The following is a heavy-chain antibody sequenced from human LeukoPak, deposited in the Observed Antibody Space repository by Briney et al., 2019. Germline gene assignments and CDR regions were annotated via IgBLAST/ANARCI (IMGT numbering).Heavy chain of an antibody. CDR3: AKDFHRLGEFDAFDI. D-gene: IGHD3-16*01. CDR1: GFTFSSTW. V-gene: IGHV3-74*01. J-gene: IGHJ3*02. Sequence: GGSLRLSCAASGFTFSSTWMNWVRQGPGKGLEWVSRITSDGSSTIYADSVKGRFTISRDNAKNSLYLQMNSLRAEDTALYYCAKDFHRLGEFDAFDIWGQGTMVTVSS. CDR2: ITSDGSST.